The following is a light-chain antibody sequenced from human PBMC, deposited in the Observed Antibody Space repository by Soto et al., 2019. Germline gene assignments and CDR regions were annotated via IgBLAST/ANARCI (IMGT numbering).Light chain of an antibody. J-gene: IGKJ1*01. CDR3: EQYYSTPQT. Sequence: DIVMTQSPDSLSVSLGERATINCKSSQTVLYSSNNKNHLAWYQQRPGQPPKLLFSWASTRESGVPDRFSASGSGTDFTLSIGSLQAEDVAVYYCEQYYSTPQTFGQGTKVEIK. CDR1: QTVLYSSNNKNH. V-gene: IGKV4-1*01. CDR2: WAS.